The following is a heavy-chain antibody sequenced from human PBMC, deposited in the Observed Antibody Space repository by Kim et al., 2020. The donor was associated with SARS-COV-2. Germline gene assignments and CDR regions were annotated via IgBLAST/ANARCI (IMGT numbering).Heavy chain of an antibody. CDR2: T. J-gene: IGHJ4*02. D-gene: IGHD3-9*01. CDR3: ARGSRTTGYDY. V-gene: IGHV1-18*01. Sequence: TNYAEKSQGRFTMTTDTSTSTAHMELRSLRSDDTAVYYCARGSRTTGYDYWGQGNLVTVSS.